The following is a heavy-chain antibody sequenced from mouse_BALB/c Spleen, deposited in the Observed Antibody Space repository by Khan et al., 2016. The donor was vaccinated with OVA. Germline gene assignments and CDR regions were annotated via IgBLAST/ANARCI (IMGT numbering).Heavy chain of an antibody. CDR2: ISYGGST. D-gene: IGHD1-1*01. J-gene: IGHJ4*01. CDR1: GYSITSDYA. V-gene: IGHV3-2*02. CDR3: ARKNYYGYAMDY. Sequence: VQLKESGPGLVKPSQSLSLTCTVTGYSITSDYAWDWIRQFPGNKLEWMGYISYGGSTSYNPSLKSRISITRDTSKNQFFLQWNAVTTEDTATYYCARKNYYGYAMDYWGQGTSVTVSS.